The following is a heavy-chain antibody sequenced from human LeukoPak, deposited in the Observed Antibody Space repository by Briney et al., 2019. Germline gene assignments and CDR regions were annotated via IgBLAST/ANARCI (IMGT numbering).Heavy chain of an antibody. Sequence: SQTLSLTCTVSGGSISSGDYYWSWIRQHPGKGLEWIGYIYYSGSTYYNPSLKSRVTISVDTSKNQFSLKLSSVTAADTAVYYCASYVNCSRTSCYSWYFDPWGRGTQVTVSS. CDR2: IYYSGST. CDR3: ASYVNCSRTSCYSWYFDP. CDR1: GGSISSGDYY. D-gene: IGHD2-2*02. V-gene: IGHV4-31*03. J-gene: IGHJ2*01.